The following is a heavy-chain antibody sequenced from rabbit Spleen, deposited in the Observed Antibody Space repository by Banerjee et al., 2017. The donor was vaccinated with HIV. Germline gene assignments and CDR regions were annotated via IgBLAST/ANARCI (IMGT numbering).Heavy chain of an antibody. V-gene: IGHV1S40*01. CDR2: IAGDSSGFT. J-gene: IGHJ6*01. Sequence: GDLVKPGASLTLTCTASGFSFSSSDYMCWVRQAPGKGLEWISCIAGDSSGFTYSATWAKGRFTCSKTSSTTVTLQMTSLTVADTATYFCARDTGTSFSSYGMDLWAQGPWSPS. D-gene: IGHD7-1*01. CDR3: ARDTGTSFSSYGMDL. CDR1: GFSFSSSDY.